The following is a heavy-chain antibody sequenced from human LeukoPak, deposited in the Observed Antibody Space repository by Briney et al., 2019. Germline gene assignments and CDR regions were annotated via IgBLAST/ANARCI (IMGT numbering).Heavy chain of an antibody. D-gene: IGHD5-24*01. CDR3: AREMATTKQYNWFDP. CDR1: GGSISRYY. J-gene: IGHJ5*02. V-gene: IGHV4-4*07. CDR2: IYTSGST. Sequence: SESLSLTCTVSGGSISRYYWSWIRQPAGKGLEWIGRIYTSGSTNYNPTLKSRVTMSVDTSKNQFSLKLSSVTAADTAVYYCAREMATTKQYNWFDPWGQGTLVTVSS.